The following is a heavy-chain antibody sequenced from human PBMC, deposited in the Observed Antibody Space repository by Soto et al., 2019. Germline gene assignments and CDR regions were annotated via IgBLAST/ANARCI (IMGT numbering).Heavy chain of an antibody. J-gene: IGHJ6*03. Sequence: HVTLKESGPVLVKPTETLTLTCTVSGFSLSNGKVGVSWIRQPQGKALEWLAHIFSNDEKSYRTSLKSRLTISDDTSKSQVVLTMTNVDPVDTATYYCARILFGRSVAGGYFYMDVWGKRTTVTVSS. CDR3: ARILFGRSVAGGYFYMDV. CDR1: GFSLSNGKVG. CDR2: IFSNDEK. V-gene: IGHV2-26*01. D-gene: IGHD6-19*01.